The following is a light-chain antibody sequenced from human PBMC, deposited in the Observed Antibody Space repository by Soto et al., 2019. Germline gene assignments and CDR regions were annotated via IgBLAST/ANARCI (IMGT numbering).Light chain of an antibody. CDR1: SSDVGGYNY. CDR2: DVS. V-gene: IGLV2-14*01. J-gene: IGLJ1*01. Sequence: QSVLTQPASVSGSPGQSITTSCTGTSSDVGGYNYVSWYQQHPGKAPKLMIYDVSNRPSGVSNRFSGSKSGNTASLTFSGLQAEDEADYYCSSYTSSSTRVFGTGTKVTVL. CDR3: SSYTSSSTRV.